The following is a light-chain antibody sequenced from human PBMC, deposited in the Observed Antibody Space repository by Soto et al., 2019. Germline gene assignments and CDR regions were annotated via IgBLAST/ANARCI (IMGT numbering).Light chain of an antibody. J-gene: IGKJ1*01. CDR2: DAS. CDR3: QQYDKWPPRT. V-gene: IGKV3D-15*01. Sequence: ESVMTQSPATLSVSQGERAILSCRASQSVSSSYLAWYQQKPGQAPRLLIYDASTRATGIPARFSGSGSGTEFTLTISSLQSEDFAVYYCQQYDKWPPRTFGQGTKVDI. CDR1: QSVSSSY.